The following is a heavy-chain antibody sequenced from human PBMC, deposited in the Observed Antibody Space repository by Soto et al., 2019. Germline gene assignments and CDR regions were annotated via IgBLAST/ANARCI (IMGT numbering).Heavy chain of an antibody. CDR1: GYTFTSYG. D-gene: IGHD3-3*01. CDR2: ISAYNGNT. J-gene: IGHJ4*02. Sequence: ASVKVSCKASGYTFTSYGISWVRQAPGQGLEWMGWISAYNGNTNYAQKLQGRVTMTTDTSTSTAYMELRSLRSDDTAVYYCARDHPAGDFWSGYRISPRDCWGQGTLVTVSS. CDR3: ARDHPAGDFWSGYRISPRDC. V-gene: IGHV1-18*01.